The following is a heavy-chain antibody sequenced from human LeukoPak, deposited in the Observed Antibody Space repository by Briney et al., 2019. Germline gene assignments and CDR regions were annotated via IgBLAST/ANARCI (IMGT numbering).Heavy chain of an antibody. Sequence: GGSLRLSCAASGFSFSTYGMSWVRQAPGKGLEWVSDISAAGGSTYYEESVKGRFTISRDNSKDTLYLQMNSLRAEDTAVFYCAKRGGMGYFDYWGQGTLVTVSS. CDR2: ISAAGGST. CDR1: GFSFSTYG. J-gene: IGHJ4*02. D-gene: IGHD3-10*01. CDR3: AKRGGMGYFDY. V-gene: IGHV3-23*01.